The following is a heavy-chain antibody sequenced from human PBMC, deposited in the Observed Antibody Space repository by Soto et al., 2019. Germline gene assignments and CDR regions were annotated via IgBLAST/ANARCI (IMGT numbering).Heavy chain of an antibody. J-gene: IGHJ4*02. CDR1: VSTFTGYA. CDR2: INAGNGNT. CDR3: ARASNYDFWSGYFF. Sequence: GASVKVSCKASVSTFTGYAMHWVRQAPGQRLEWMGWINAGNGNTKYSQKFQGRVTITRDTSASTAYMELSSLRSEDTAVYYCARASNYDFWSGYFFWGQGTLVTVSS. V-gene: IGHV1-3*01. D-gene: IGHD3-3*01.